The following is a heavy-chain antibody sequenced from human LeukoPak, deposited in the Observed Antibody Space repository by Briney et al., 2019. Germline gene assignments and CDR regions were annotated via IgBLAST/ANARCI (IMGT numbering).Heavy chain of an antibody. Sequence: ASVKVSCKASGYTFTTYDINWVRQAAGQGLEWMVWMNPDTGNTGYAQKFQGRVSMTRNTSISTAFLVLSSLRAEDTAEYYCAKRGGTESFYYFYYMDVWGKGTTVTVSS. V-gene: IGHV1-8*01. CDR1: GYTFTTYD. CDR3: AKRGGTESFYYFYYMDV. J-gene: IGHJ6*03. CDR2: MNPDTGNT. D-gene: IGHD2-15*01.